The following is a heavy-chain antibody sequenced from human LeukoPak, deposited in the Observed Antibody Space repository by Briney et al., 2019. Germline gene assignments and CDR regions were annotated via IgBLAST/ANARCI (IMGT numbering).Heavy chain of an antibody. Sequence: ASVTVSCKVSGYTLTELSMHWVRQAPGKGLEWMGGFYPEDGETIYAQKFQGRVTMTEDTSTNTAYMELSSLRSEDTAVYYCATLTMVRGVRSDYWGQGTLVTVSS. CDR3: ATLTMVRGVRSDY. CDR2: FYPEDGET. CDR1: GYTLTELS. J-gene: IGHJ4*02. V-gene: IGHV1-24*01. D-gene: IGHD3-10*01.